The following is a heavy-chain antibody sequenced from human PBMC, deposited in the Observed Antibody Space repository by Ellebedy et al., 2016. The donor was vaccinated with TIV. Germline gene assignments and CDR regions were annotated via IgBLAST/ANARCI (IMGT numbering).Heavy chain of an antibody. J-gene: IGHJ4*02. CDR2: INPNSGGA. V-gene: IGHV1-2*02. CDR1: GYIFTGYY. Sequence: ASVKVSCKASGYIFTGYYMHWVRQAPGQGLEWMGWINPNSGGASYAQKLQGRVTMNRDTSISTAYMELSRLRSDDTAVYYCARTISSSASSGHFDYWGQGTLVTVSS. D-gene: IGHD3-10*01. CDR3: ARTISSSASSGHFDY.